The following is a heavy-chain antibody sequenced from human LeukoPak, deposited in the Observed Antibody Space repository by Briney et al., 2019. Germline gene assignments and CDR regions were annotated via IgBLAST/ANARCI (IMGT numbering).Heavy chain of an antibody. D-gene: IGHD3-10*01. CDR3: AKDVTRFGELFGFDYYYGMDV. V-gene: IGHV3-48*03. CDR1: GFTFSSYE. Sequence: GGSLRLSCAASGFTFSSYEMNWVRQAPGKGLEWVSYISSSGSTIYYADSVKGRFTISRDNSKNTLYLQMNSLRAEDTAVYYCAKDVTRFGELFGFDYYYGMDVWGQGTTVTVSS. J-gene: IGHJ6*02. CDR2: ISSSGSTI.